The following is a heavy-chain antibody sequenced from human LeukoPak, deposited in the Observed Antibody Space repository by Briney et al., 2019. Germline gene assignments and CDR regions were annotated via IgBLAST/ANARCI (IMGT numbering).Heavy chain of an antibody. CDR3: ARDTRFGAGDPFDY. Sequence: PSETLSLTCTVSDGAIAGYSWSWIRQPPGKGLEWIGYIYYSGDTNYNPSLQSRVTVSVDTSKNQFSLKLSSVTAADTAVYYCARDTRFGAGDPFDYWGQGTLVTVSS. V-gene: IGHV4-59*12. CDR1: DGAIAGYS. J-gene: IGHJ4*02. D-gene: IGHD2-21*02. CDR2: IYYSGDT.